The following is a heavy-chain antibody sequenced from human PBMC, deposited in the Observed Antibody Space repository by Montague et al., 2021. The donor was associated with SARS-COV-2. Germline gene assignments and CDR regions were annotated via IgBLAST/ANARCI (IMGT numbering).Heavy chain of an antibody. D-gene: IGHD3-22*01. Sequence: SETLSLTCTVSGGSINDHYRSWIRQSPGKGLEWIGYITSNGKTNYKPSLKSRVTLSADASRNECSLKLDSVTAADTAVYFGARRGDYDSAGYHWHLDPWGHGTLVTVSS. CDR1: GGSINDHY. J-gene: IGHJ5*02. V-gene: IGHV4-4*09. CDR2: ITSNGKT. CDR3: ARRGDYDSAGYHWHLDP.